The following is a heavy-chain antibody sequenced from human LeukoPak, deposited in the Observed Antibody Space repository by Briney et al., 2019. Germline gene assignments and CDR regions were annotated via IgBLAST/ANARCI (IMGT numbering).Heavy chain of an antibody. CDR1: GGSISSHY. J-gene: IGHJ3*02. V-gene: IGHV4-4*09. D-gene: IGHD1-26*01. CDR3: ARHSPGATRNPGDAFDI. CDR2: IYTSGST. Sequence: PSETLSLTCTVSGGSISSHYWSWIRQPPGKGLEWIGYIYTSGSTNYNPFLKSRVTISVDTSKNQFSLKLSSVTAADTAVYYCARHSPGATRNPGDAFDIWGQGTMVTVSS.